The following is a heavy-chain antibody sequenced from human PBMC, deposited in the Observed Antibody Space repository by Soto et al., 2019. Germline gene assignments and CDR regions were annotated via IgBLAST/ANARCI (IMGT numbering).Heavy chain of an antibody. D-gene: IGHD1-1*01. CDR3: ARQAGSITNYYYYYMDV. CDR1: GYSFTRYW. Sequence: GESLKISCRASGYSFTRYWIAWVRQMPGKGLEWMGIIYPGDSETRYSPSFEGQVTFSVDKSISTAYLQWSSLKASDTAMYYCARQAGSITNYYYYYMDVWGKGTTVTVSS. CDR2: IYPGDSET. J-gene: IGHJ6*03. V-gene: IGHV5-51*01.